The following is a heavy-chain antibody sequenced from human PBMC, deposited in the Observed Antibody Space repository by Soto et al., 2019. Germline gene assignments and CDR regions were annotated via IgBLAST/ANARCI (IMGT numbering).Heavy chain of an antibody. J-gene: IGHJ6*02. V-gene: IGHV3-21*01. CDR3: ARDHGGDWNYVMSNYYYGMDV. CDR1: GFTFSSYS. Sequence: GGSMRLSCAASGFTFSSYSMNWVRPAPGKGLEWVSSISSSSSYIYYADSVKGRFTISRDNAKNSLYLQMNSLRAEDTAVYYCARDHGGDWNYVMSNYYYGMDVWGQGTTVTVSS. D-gene: IGHD1-7*01. CDR2: ISSSSSYI.